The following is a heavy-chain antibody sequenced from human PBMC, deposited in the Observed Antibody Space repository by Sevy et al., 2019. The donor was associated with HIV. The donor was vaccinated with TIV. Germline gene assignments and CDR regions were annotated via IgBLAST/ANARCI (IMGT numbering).Heavy chain of an antibody. Sequence: GGSLRLSCAASGFTFSSYSMNWVRQAPGKGLEWVSYISSSSTIYYADSVKGRFTISRDNAKNSLYLQMNSLRDEDTAVYYCASFSGSYRISWGQGTLVTVSS. D-gene: IGHD1-26*01. CDR3: ASFSGSYRIS. CDR1: GFTFSSYS. V-gene: IGHV3-48*02. J-gene: IGHJ5*02. CDR2: ISSSSTI.